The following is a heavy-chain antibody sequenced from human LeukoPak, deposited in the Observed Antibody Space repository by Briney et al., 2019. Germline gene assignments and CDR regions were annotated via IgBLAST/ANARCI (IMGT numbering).Heavy chain of an antibody. CDR3: AKPRTGWYVFDY. CDR2: ISGSGGNT. J-gene: IGHJ4*02. CDR1: GFTFSSYD. D-gene: IGHD6-19*01. V-gene: IGHV3-23*01. Sequence: GGSLRLSCAASGFTFSSYDMSWVRQAPGKGLEWVSLISGSGGNTNYADSVKGRFTISRDDSKNTLYLQMNSLRAEDTAVYYCAKPRTGWYVFDYWGQGTLVTASA.